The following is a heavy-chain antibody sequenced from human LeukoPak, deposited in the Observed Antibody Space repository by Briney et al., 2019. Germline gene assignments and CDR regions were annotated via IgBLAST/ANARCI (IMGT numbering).Heavy chain of an antibody. Sequence: PGGSLRLSCAASGFTVSRNYMSWVRQAPGKGLEWVSVISPGDNTYYADSVRGRFTISRDNSKSTLSLQMNSLRAEDTAIYYCATYRQVLLPFESWGQGTLVTVSS. CDR1: GFTVSRNY. CDR3: ATYRQVLLPFES. V-gene: IGHV3-53*01. CDR2: ISPGDNT. D-gene: IGHD2-8*02. J-gene: IGHJ4*02.